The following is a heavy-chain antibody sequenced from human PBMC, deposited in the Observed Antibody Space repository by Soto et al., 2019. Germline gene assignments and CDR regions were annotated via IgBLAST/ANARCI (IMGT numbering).Heavy chain of an antibody. D-gene: IGHD3-3*01. CDR3: ARDYDFWSSYPSVYFDY. CDR1: GFSFSSYW. J-gene: IGHJ4*02. V-gene: IGHV3-74*01. Sequence: EVQLVESGGGLGQRGGSLRLSCASSGFSFSSYWMHWVRQAPGKGLVWVSRINRDGSTTAYADSVKGRFIISRDNAKNTVYLQMNSLRAEDTAVYYCARDYDFWSSYPSVYFDYWGQGNLVTVSS. CDR2: INRDGSTT.